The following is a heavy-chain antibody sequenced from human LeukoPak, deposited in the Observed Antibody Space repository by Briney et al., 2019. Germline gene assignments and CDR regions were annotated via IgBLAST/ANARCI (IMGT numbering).Heavy chain of an antibody. V-gene: IGHV4-59*08. CDR1: GGSISSYY. J-gene: IGHJ4*02. CDR2: IYYSGST. D-gene: IGHD6-13*01. CDR3: ARHLIPFVSSWYFYFDY. Sequence: NPSETLSLTCTVSGGSISSYYWSWIRQPPGKGLEWIGYIYYSGSTNYNPSLKSRVTISVDTSKNQFSLKLSSVTAADTAVYYCARHLIPFVSSWYFYFDYWGQGALVTVSS.